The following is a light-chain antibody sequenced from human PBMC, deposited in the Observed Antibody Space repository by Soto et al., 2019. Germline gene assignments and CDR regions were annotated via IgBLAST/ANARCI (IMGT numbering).Light chain of an antibody. J-gene: IGKJ1*01. Sequence: EIVLTQSPGTLSLSPGERATLSCRASQSVSSSYLAWYQQKPGQAPRLLIYGASSRATGIPDRFSGSGSGKDFPLPISNLGPEDFEVNYCQQYGSSPRRLGKGTRGNIK. V-gene: IGKV3-20*01. CDR3: QQYGSSPRR. CDR1: QSVSSSY. CDR2: GAS.